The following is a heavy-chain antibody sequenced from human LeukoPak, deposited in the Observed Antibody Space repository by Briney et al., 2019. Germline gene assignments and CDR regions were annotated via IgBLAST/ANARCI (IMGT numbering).Heavy chain of an antibody. CDR1: GGSISSSSYY. CDR3: ARPGSSSAWGWFDP. Sequence: SETLSLTCTVYGGSISSSSYYWGWIRQPPGKGPEWIGSIYYGGSTYYNPSLKCRVTISVDTSKNQFSLKLSSVAAADTAVYYCARPGSSSAWGWFDPWGQGTLVTVSS. D-gene: IGHD6-6*01. CDR2: IYYGGST. V-gene: IGHV4-39*01. J-gene: IGHJ5*02.